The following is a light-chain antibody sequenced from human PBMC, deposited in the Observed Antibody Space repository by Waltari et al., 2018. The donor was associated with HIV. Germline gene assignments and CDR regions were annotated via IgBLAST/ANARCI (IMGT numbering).Light chain of an antibody. Sequence: QSVLTQPPSASGTPGQRVTXXXXXXXXXIGSNTVNWXXXXPGTAPKLLIYSNKQRPSGVPDRXSGXKXXXSXXLXIXGLXSXXXADXYXXAXXXXLNGVVFGGGTKLXXL. V-gene: IGLV1-44*01. CDR1: XXXIGSNT. J-gene: IGLJ2*01. CDR3: XAXXXXLNGVV. CDR2: SNK.